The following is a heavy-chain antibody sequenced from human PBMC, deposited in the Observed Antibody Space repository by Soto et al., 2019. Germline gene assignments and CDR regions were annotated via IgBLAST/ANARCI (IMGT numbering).Heavy chain of an antibody. CDR2: ISYNSVVI. Sequence: EVQLVESGGGLVQPGRSLRLSCEASGFSFDKSGMHWVREIPGKGLEWVSGISYNSVVINYVDSVKGRFTIFRDNAKNSLYLQMNSLRPEDTALYYCTKRVSGFVIWGQGTMVTVSS. CDR3: TKRVSGFVI. V-gene: IGHV3-9*01. D-gene: IGHD6-19*01. J-gene: IGHJ3*02. CDR1: GFSFDKSG.